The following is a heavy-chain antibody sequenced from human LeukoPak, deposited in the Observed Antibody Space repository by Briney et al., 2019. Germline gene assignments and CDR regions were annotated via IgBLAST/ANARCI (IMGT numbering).Heavy chain of an antibody. CDR3: ARDLGYCSSTSCRHFDY. CDR1: GFTFSSYS. D-gene: IGHD2-2*01. J-gene: IGHJ4*02. Sequence: PGGSLGLSCAASGFTFSSYSMNWVRQAPGKGLEWVSSISSSSSYIYYADSVKGRFTISRDNAKNSLYLRMNSLRAEDTAVYYCARDLGYCSSTSCRHFDYWGQGTLVTVSS. CDR2: ISSSSSYI. V-gene: IGHV3-21*01.